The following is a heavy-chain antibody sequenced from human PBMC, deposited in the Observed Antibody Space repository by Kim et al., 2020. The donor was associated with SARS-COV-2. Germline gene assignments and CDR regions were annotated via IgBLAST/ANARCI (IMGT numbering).Heavy chain of an antibody. Sequence: GGSLRLSCAASGFTFSSYGMHWVRQAPGKGLEWVAVIWYDGSNKYYADSVKGRFTISRDNSKNTLYLQMNSLRAEDTAVYYCARDEKPTLLWFGELLYGPWEWGQGTLVTVSS. D-gene: IGHD3-10*01. CDR1: GFTFSSYG. V-gene: IGHV3-33*01. CDR3: ARDEKPTLLWFGELLYGPWE. CDR2: IWYDGSNK. J-gene: IGHJ4*02.